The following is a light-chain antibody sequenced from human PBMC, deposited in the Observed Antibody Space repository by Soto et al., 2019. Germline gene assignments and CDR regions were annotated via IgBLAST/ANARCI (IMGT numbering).Light chain of an antibody. Sequence: QSALTQPASVSGSPGQSITISCSGTSSDVGAYNRVSWHQQHPGTAPKVLIYDVSSRPSGVSNRFSGSKSGNMASLTLSGLQAEDEADYYCSSYTTGTLEGVFGTGTKVTVL. J-gene: IGLJ1*01. CDR3: SSYTTGTLEGV. CDR2: DVS. CDR1: SSDVGAYNR. V-gene: IGLV2-14*03.